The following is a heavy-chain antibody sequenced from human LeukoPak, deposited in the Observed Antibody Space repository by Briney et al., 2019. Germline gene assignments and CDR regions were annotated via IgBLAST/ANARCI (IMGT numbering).Heavy chain of an antibody. CDR1: GGSFTHYY. CDR2: IHHRAGT. J-gene: IGHJ5*02. D-gene: IGHD5-18*01. Sequence: PSETLSLTCAVYGGSFTHYYWSWIRQVPGKGLEWIGEIHHRAGTNYNPSLKSRVTISVDTSKNQFSLKLSSVTAADTAVYYCASIGYSYGPWWFDPWGQGTLVTVSS. CDR3: ASIGYSYGPWWFDP. V-gene: IGHV4-34*01.